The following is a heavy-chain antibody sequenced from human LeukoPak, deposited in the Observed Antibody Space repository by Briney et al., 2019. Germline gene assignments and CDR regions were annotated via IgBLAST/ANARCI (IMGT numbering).Heavy chain of an antibody. D-gene: IGHD3-9*01. J-gene: IGHJ4*02. CDR1: GGSIRSYH. CDR3: ARHANDIFEY. V-gene: IGHV4-59*08. CDR2: IYYSGST. Sequence: SETLSLTCTVSGGSIRSYHGSCLRQPPGKGLEWIGYIYYSGSTNYNPSLKSRVTISVDTSKNQFSLKLSSVTAAATAVYYCARHANDIFEYGGQGTLVTVSS.